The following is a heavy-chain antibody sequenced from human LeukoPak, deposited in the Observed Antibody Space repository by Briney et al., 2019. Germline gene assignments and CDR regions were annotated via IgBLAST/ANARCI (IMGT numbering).Heavy chain of an antibody. D-gene: IGHD3-10*01. J-gene: IGHJ3*02. CDR2: IYYSGST. CDR3: AAGAVWFGGSIDAFDI. CDR1: GGSISSSSHY. Sequence: PSETLSLTCTVSGGSISSSSHYWGWIRQPPGKGLEWIGSIYYSGSTYYNPSLKSRVTISVDTSKNQFSLKLSSVTAADTAVYYCAAGAVWFGGSIDAFDIWGQGTMVTVSS. V-gene: IGHV4-39*01.